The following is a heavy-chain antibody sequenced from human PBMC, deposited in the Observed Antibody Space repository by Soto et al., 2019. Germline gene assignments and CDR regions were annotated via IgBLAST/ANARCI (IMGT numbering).Heavy chain of an antibody. D-gene: IGHD6-6*01. Sequence: GPTQLNPTQTLALTCTFSGFSLTTSGVGVGWIRQPPGKALEWLALIYWNDDERYSPSLTSRLTITKDTSKNQVVLTMTNMEAVDTATYYWAPSRRSSGDAFDFWGQGTMVTVSS. CDR2: IYWNDDE. J-gene: IGHJ3*01. V-gene: IGHV2-5*01. CDR1: GFSLTTSGVG. CDR3: APSRRSSGDAFDF.